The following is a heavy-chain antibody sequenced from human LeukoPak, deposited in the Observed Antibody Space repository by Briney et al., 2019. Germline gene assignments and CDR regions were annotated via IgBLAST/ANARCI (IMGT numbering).Heavy chain of an antibody. J-gene: IGHJ4*02. CDR1: GGSVSSYY. CDR3: ARLGYCFGSHCVDDY. V-gene: IGHV4-59*02. Sequence: SETLSLTCTVSGGSVSSYYWSWMRQPPGKGLEYSGYIYYTGSTNYNPSLNSRITISVDTSKNQFSLKLSSVTAADTAVYYCARLGYCFGSHCVDDYWGQGTLVTVSS. CDR2: IYYTGST. D-gene: IGHD2-15*01.